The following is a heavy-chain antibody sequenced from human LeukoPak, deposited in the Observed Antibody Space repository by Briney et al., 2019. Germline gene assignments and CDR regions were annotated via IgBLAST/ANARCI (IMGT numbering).Heavy chain of an antibody. CDR2: ISPASGRT. Sequence: ASVKVSCKASGYTFKTYGIIWVRQAPGQGLEWMGYISPASGRTTYTQSLQGRVTLTTDTPTTTAHMELRSLRSDDTAVYYCAREMWCSSGDCYLNVFDFWGQGTLVTVSP. J-gene: IGHJ3*01. D-gene: IGHD2-21*02. CDR1: GYTFKTYG. V-gene: IGHV1-18*01. CDR3: AREMWCSSGDCYLNVFDF.